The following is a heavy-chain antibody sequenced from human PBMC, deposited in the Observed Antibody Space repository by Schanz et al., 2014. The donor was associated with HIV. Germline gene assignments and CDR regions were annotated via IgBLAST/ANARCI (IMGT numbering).Heavy chain of an antibody. CDR3: ANEEVPNDY. CDR2: ISISGETT. Sequence: EVQLLESGGGLVQPGESLRLSCAVSGFRFSSHAMTWVRQAPGKGLEWVSGISISGETTYYADSVKGRFTISRDNSKKTLDRKMKSLRVEDTAVYYCANEEVPNDYWGQGTLVTVSS. J-gene: IGHJ4*02. CDR1: GFRFSSHA. V-gene: IGHV3-23*01.